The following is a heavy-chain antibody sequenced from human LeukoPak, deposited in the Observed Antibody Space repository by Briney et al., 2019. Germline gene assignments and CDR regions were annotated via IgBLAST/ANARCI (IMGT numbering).Heavy chain of an antibody. D-gene: IGHD6-19*01. CDR3: ARGLGIAVAGTDY. Sequence: ASVKVSCKASGYTFTGYYMHWVRQATGQGLEWMGWMNPNSGNTGYAQKFQGRVTMTRNTSISTAYMELSSLRSEDTAVYYCARGLGIAVAGTDYWGQGTLVTVSS. J-gene: IGHJ4*02. CDR2: MNPNSGNT. V-gene: IGHV1-8*02. CDR1: GYTFTGYY.